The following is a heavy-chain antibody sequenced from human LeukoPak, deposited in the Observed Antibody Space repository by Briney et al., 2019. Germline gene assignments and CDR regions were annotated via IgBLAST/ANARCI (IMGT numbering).Heavy chain of an antibody. Sequence: GGSLRLSCAASGFTFSSYWMHWVRQAPGKGLVWVSRINSDGSSTSYADSVKGRFTISRDNSKNTLYLQMNSLRAEDTAVYYCARDRVAAAGGLDYWGQGTLVTVSS. J-gene: IGHJ4*02. CDR3: ARDRVAAAGGLDY. D-gene: IGHD6-13*01. V-gene: IGHV3-74*01. CDR2: INSDGSST. CDR1: GFTFSSYW.